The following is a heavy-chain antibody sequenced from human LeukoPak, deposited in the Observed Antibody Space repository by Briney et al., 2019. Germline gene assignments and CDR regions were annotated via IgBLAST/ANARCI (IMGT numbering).Heavy chain of an antibody. CDR3: ARGATRYYYYYYMDV. CDR2: IDSSGST. CDR1: DGSINTYF. D-gene: IGHD5-24*01. Sequence: SETLSLTCSVSDGSINTYFWSWIRQPAGKGLEWIGRIDSSGSTNYNPSLKSRVTISVDTSKNQFSLKLSSVTAADTAVYYCARGATRYYYYYYMDVWGKGTTVTVSS. V-gene: IGHV4-4*07. J-gene: IGHJ6*03.